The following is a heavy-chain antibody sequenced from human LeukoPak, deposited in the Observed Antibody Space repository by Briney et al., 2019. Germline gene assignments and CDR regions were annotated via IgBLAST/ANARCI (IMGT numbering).Heavy chain of an antibody. D-gene: IGHD6-13*01. Sequence: PSETLSLTCAVYGLSFSGYYWSWIRQPPGNGLEWIGEINHSGSTNYNPSLKGRVTISVDTSKNQFSLKLSSVTAADTAVYYCARGRRAAAGKGDYWGQGTLVTVSS. CDR1: GLSFSGYY. V-gene: IGHV4-34*01. J-gene: IGHJ4*02. CDR2: INHSGST. CDR3: ARGRRAAAGKGDY.